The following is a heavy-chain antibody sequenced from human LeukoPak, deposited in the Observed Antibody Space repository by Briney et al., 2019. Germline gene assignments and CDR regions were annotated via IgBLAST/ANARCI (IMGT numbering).Heavy chain of an antibody. CDR2: IYTSGST. CDR1: GGSISSYY. CDR3: ARGGYDPNWFDP. D-gene: IGHD5-12*01. J-gene: IGHJ5*02. V-gene: IGHV4-4*07. Sequence: SETLSLTCTVSGGSISSYYWSWIRQPAGKGLEGIGRIYTSGSTNYNPSLKSRVTMSADTSKNQFSLKLSSVTAADTAVYYCARGGYDPNWFDPWGQGTLVTVSS.